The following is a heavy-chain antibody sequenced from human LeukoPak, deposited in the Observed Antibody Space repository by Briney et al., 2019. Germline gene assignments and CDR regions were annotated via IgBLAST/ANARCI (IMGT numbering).Heavy chain of an antibody. CDR1: GYTFTGSY. CDR2: INPNSGGT. Sequence: GASVKVSCKASGYTFTGSYMHWVRQAPGQGLEWMGWINPNSGGTNYAQKFQGRVTMTRDTSISTAYMELSRLRSDDTAVYYCARDPLRLERLHCYYYYGMDVWGQGTTVTVSS. CDR3: ARDPLRLERLHCYYYYGMDV. D-gene: IGHD1-1*01. J-gene: IGHJ6*02. V-gene: IGHV1-2*02.